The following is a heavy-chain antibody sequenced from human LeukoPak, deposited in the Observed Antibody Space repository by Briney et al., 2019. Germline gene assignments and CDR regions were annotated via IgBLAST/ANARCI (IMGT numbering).Heavy chain of an antibody. D-gene: IGHD2-2*01. Sequence: SETLSLTCAVYGGSFSGYYWSWIRQPPGKGLEWIGEINHSGSTNYNPSLKSRVTISVDTSKNQFPLKLSSVTAADTAVYYCARGGIVVVPAAPASSWFDPWGQGTLVTVSS. V-gene: IGHV4-34*01. CDR3: ARGGIVVVPAAPASSWFDP. J-gene: IGHJ5*02. CDR1: GGSFSGYY. CDR2: INHSGST.